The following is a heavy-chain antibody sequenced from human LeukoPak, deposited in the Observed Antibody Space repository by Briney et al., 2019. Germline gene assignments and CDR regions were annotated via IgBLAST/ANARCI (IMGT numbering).Heavy chain of an antibody. V-gene: IGHV3-23*01. D-gene: IGHD6-6*01. CDR2: ISGSGGST. J-gene: IGHJ4*02. CDR3: AKGLRRSVNFPRPNYFDY. Sequence: HPGGSLRLSCAASGFTFSSYAMSWVRQAPGKGLEWVSAISGSGGSTYYADSVKGRFTISRDNSKNTLYLQMNSLRAEDTAVYYCAKGLRRSVNFPRPNYFDYWGQGTLVTVSS. CDR1: GFTFSSYA.